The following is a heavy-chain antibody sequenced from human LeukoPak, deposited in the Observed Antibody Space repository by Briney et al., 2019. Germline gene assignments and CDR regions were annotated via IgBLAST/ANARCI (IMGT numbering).Heavy chain of an antibody. J-gene: IGHJ6*03. Sequence: SETLSLTCTVSGGSISSSSYYWGWIRQPPGKGLEWIGEINHSGSTNYNPSLKSRVTISVDTSKNQFSLKLSSVTAADTAVYYCARHVSKVLQTKYYYYYMDVWGKGTTVTISS. CDR1: GGSISSSSYY. CDR3: ARHVSKVLQTKYYYYYMDV. CDR2: INHSGST. D-gene: IGHD2-8*01. V-gene: IGHV4-39*01.